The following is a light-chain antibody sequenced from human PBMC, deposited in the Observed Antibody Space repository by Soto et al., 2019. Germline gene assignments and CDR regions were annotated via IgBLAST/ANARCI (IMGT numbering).Light chain of an antibody. CDR3: GSYAGSNNML. V-gene: IGLV2-8*01. J-gene: IGLJ2*01. CDR2: EVT. Sequence: QSVLTQPPSASGSPGQSVTISRTGTSNDIGGSNFVSWYQQHPDKAPKLIIYEVTKRPSGVPDRFSAFKSGNTASLTVSGLQPEDEADYDCGSYAGSNNMLFGGGTKLAVL. CDR1: SNDIGGSNF.